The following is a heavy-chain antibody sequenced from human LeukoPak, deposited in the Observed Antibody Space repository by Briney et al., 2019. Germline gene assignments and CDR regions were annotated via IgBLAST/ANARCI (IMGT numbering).Heavy chain of an antibody. CDR2: ISAYNGNT. CDR3: ARVDYYDSSGFFDY. CDR1: GYAFTSYG. V-gene: IGHV1-18*01. D-gene: IGHD3-22*01. Sequence: ASVKVSCKASGYAFTSYGISWVRQAPGQGLEWMGWISAYNGNTNYAQKLQGRVTMTTDTSTSTAYMELRSLRSDDTAVYYCARVDYYDSSGFFDYWGQGTLVTVSS. J-gene: IGHJ4*02.